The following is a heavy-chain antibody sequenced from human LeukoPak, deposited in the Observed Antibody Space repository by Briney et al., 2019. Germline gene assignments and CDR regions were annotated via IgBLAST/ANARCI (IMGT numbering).Heavy chain of an antibody. J-gene: IGHJ4*02. CDR2: IYYSGST. CDR3: ARGQREYSSSSRYFDY. V-gene: IGHV4-59*01. D-gene: IGHD6-6*01. CDR1: GGSISSYY. Sequence: SETLSLTCTVSGGSISSYYWSWIRQPPGKGLEWIGYIYYSGSTNYNPSLKSRVTISVDTSKNQFSLKLGSVTAADTAVYYCARGQREYSSSSRYFDYWGQGTLVTVSS.